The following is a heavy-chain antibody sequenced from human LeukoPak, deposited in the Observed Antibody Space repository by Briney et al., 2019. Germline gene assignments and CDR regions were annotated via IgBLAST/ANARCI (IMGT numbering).Heavy chain of an antibody. J-gene: IGHJ4*02. D-gene: IGHD2-15*01. CDR1: GGSISSGSYY. Sequence: PSETLSLTCTVSGGSISSGSYYWSWIRQPAGKGLEWIGRIYTSGSTNYNPSLKSRVTISVDTYKNQFSLKLSSVTAADTAVYYCARVNPYCSGGSCSYYFDYWGQGTLVTVSS. CDR2: IYTSGST. V-gene: IGHV4-61*02. CDR3: ARVNPYCSGGSCSYYFDY.